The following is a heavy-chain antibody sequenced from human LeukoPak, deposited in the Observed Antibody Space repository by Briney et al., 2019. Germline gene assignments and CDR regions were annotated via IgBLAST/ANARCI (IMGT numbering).Heavy chain of an antibody. J-gene: IGHJ4*01. CDR1: GGSISRGSYY. CDR3: TRGGDYPTNNDY. V-gene: IGHV4-61*02. Sequence: TLSLTCTDSGGSISRGSYYWSWIRQPAGKVLEWLGRIYTSGSNTYNPSLKSRAPLPEATPKTQFSLKLRSVTAADTAVIDCTRGGDYPTNNDYWGQETLVTVSS. D-gene: IGHD3-10*01. CDR2: IYTSGSN.